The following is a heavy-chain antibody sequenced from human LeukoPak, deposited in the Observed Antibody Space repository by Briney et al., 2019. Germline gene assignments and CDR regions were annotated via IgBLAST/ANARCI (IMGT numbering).Heavy chain of an antibody. V-gene: IGHV4-39*07. J-gene: IGHJ4*02. CDR2: IYYSGST. Sequence: SETLSLTCTVSGGSISSSSYYWGWIRQPPGKGLEWIGSIYYSGSTYYNPPLKSRVTISVDTSKNQFSLKLSSVTAADTAVYYCARDRNWNYRVFDYWGQGTLVTVSS. CDR1: GGSISSSSYY. D-gene: IGHD1-7*01. CDR3: ARDRNWNYRVFDY.